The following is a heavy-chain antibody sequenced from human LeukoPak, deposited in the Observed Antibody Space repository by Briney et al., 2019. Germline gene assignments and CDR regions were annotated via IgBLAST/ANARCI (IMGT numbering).Heavy chain of an antibody. J-gene: IGHJ4*02. Sequence: SETLSLTCTVSGGSISSYYWSWIRQPPGKGLEWIGYIYYSGSTNYNPSLKSRVTISVDTSKNQFSLKLSSVTAADTAVYYCARVYFDWLSIDYWGQGTLVTVSS. CDR3: ARVYFDWLSIDY. CDR2: IYYSGST. V-gene: IGHV4-59*01. D-gene: IGHD3-9*01. CDR1: GGSISSYY.